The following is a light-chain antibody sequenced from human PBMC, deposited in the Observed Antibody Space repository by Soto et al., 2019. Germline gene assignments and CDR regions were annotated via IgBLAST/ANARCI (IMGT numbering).Light chain of an antibody. Sequence: QSVLTQPPSASGTPGQRVTISCSGSSSNIGSNTVNWYQQLPGTAPKLLIYSNNQRPSGVPDRFSGSKSGTSASLAISGLQSEDEADYVCAAWDDSLNGVLFGGGTKVTVL. CDR3: AAWDDSLNGVL. CDR2: SNN. J-gene: IGLJ2*01. V-gene: IGLV1-44*01. CDR1: SSNIGSNT.